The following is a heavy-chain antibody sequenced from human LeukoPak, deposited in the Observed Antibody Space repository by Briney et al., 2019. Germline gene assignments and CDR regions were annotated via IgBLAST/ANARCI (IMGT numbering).Heavy chain of an antibody. V-gene: IGHV3-21*01. J-gene: IGHJ3*02. CDR3: ARAEAYDFWSGYFPGTDAFDI. D-gene: IGHD3-3*01. CDR2: ISSSSSYI. Sequence: GGSLRLSCAASGFTFSSYSMNWVRQAPGKGLEWVSSISSSSSYIYYADSVKGRFTISRDNAKNSLYLQMNSLRAEDTAVYYCARAEAYDFWSGYFPGTDAFDIWGQGTMVTVSS. CDR1: GFTFSSYS.